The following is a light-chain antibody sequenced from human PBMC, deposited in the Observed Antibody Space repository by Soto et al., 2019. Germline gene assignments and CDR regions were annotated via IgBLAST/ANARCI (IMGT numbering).Light chain of an antibody. Sequence: QSVLTQPASVSGSPGQSITISCTGTSSDVGYYNYVSWFQQHPGKAPKLMISEVVNRPSGVSIRFSGSKSGDTASLTITGLQAEDEADYYCQSYDSSLSGVFGSGTQLTVL. CDR2: EVV. J-gene: IGLJ7*01. CDR3: QSYDSSLSGV. CDR1: SSDVGYYNY. V-gene: IGLV2-14*01.